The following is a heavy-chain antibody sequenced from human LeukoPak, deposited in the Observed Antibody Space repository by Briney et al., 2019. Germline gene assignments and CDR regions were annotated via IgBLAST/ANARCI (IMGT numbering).Heavy chain of an antibody. V-gene: IGHV3-49*04. J-gene: IGHJ4*02. CDR3: CRSITGPGWEYYFDL. CDR1: GFTFGDYA. Sequence: PGRSLRLSCTTSGFTFGDYAMTWVRQAPGKGLEWVGFIRSKDFGRTTEYAASVRDRFTVSRDDSESIAYLQMNSLETEDTAVYYCCRSITGPGWEYYFDLWGQGTLVTVSS. D-gene: IGHD6-19*01. CDR2: IRSKDFGRTT.